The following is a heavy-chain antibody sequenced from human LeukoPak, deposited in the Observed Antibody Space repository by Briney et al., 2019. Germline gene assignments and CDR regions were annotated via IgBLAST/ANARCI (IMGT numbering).Heavy chain of an antibody. CDR2: IWYDGSNK. CDR1: GFTFSSYG. V-gene: IGHV3-33*08. J-gene: IGHJ4*02. Sequence: PGGSLRLSCAASGFTFSSYGMHWVRQAPGKGLEWVAVIWYDGSNKYYADSVKGRFTISRDNAKNSLYLQMNSLRAEDTAVYYCARWVRGPARPYFDYWGQGTLVTVSS. D-gene: IGHD3-10*01. CDR3: ARWVRGPARPYFDY.